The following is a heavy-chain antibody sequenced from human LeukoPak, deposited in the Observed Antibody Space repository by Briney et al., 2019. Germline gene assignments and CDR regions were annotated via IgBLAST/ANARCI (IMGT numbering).Heavy chain of an antibody. D-gene: IGHD4/OR15-4a*01. CDR3: ARDLVVPGAYFYYGMDV. CDR1: GFTFSGYA. J-gene: IGHJ6*02. V-gene: IGHV3-30-3*01. CDR2: ISFDGSNK. Sequence: GGSLRLSCAASGFTFSGYAMHWVRQAPGKGLEWVAVISFDGSNKYYADSVKGRFTISRDNSKNTLYLQMNSLRVDDTAVYYCARDLVVPGAYFYYGMDVWGQGTTVTVSS.